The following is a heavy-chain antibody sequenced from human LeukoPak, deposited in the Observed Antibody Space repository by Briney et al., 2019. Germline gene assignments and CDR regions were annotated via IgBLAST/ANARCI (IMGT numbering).Heavy chain of an antibody. Sequence: HPGGSLRLSCAASGFTVSSNYMTWVRQAPGKGLEWVSVIYSGGGTYFADSVRGRFTISRDTSKNTLYLQMNSLRAEDTAVYYCARGALVAGDAFDIWGQGTMVTVSS. CDR1: GFTVSSNY. V-gene: IGHV3-53*01. D-gene: IGHD6-19*01. CDR3: ARGALVAGDAFDI. J-gene: IGHJ3*02. CDR2: IYSGGGT.